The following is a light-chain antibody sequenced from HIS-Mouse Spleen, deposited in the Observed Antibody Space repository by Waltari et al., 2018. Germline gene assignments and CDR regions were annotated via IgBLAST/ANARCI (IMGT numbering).Light chain of an antibody. CDR1: SPNLGRNY. J-gene: IGLJ2*01. CDR3: AAWDDSLSGVV. V-gene: IGLV1-47*01. CDR2: RNN. Sequence: QSVLTQPPSAPGTPGPRATIPCSGSSPNLGRNYVYWYQQLPGTAPKLLIYRNNQRPSGVPDRFSGSKSGASASLAISGLRSEDEADYYCAAWDDSLSGVVFGGGTKLTVL.